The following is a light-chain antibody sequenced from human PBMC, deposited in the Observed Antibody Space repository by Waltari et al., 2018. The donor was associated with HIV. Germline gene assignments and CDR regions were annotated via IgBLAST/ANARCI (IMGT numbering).Light chain of an antibody. V-gene: IGLV1-44*01. CDR2: RNN. J-gene: IGLJ2*01. CDR1: ASNIGSNI. CDR3: AAWDDSLKGVL. Sequence: QSVLTQPPSASGTPGQGVTISCSGSASNIGSNIVNWYQHLPGTAPKLLIYRNNERPSGGSDRFAGSKSGTSASLAISGLQSEDEADYYCAAWDDSLKGVLFGGGTRLTVL.